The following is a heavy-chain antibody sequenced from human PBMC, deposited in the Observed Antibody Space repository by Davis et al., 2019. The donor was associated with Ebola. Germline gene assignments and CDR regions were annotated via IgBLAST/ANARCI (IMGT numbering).Heavy chain of an antibody. V-gene: IGHV4-34*01. D-gene: IGHD2-2*01. CDR2: VNHSGST. Sequence: PSETLSLTCAVYGGSFSGYYWSWIRQPPGKGLEWIGEVNHSGSTNYNPSLKSRVTISVDTSKNQFSLKVSSVTAADTAVYYCARALVVPEVGDIWGQGTMVTVSS. CDR1: GGSFSGYY. CDR3: ARALVVPEVGDI. J-gene: IGHJ3*02.